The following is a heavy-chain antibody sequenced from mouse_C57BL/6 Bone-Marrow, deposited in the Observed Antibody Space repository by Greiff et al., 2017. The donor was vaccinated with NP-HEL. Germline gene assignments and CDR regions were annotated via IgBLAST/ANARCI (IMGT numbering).Heavy chain of an antibody. CDR2: IYPGDGDT. V-gene: IGHV1-82*01. J-gene: IGHJ3*01. CDR3: ARLSWFAY. CDR1: GYAFSSSW. Sequence: LEESGPELVKPGASVKISCKASGYAFSSSWMNWVKQRPGKGLEWIGRIYPGDGDTNYNGKFKGKATLTADKSSSTAYMQLSSLTSEDSAVYFCARLSWFAYWGQGTLVTVSA.